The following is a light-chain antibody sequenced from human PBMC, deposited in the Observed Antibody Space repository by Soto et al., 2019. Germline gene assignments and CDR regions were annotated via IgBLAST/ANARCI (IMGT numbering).Light chain of an antibody. CDR2: GAS. V-gene: IGKV3-15*01. CDR3: QQYKNWPPLT. Sequence: EVVMTQSPATLSASPGARATLSCRASQSIGGTLAWYQQKPVQAPRLLIYGASTRATGIPARFSGSGSWTEFTLNISSLQSEDFAVYYCQQYKNWPPLTYGRGT. CDR1: QSIGGT. J-gene: IGKJ4*01.